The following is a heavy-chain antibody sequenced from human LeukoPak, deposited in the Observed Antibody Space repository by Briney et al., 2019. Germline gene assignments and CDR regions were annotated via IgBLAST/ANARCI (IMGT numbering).Heavy chain of an antibody. Sequence: SETLSLTCTVSGGSISSGDYYWSWIRQPPGKGLEWIGYIYYSGSTNYNPSLKSRVTISVDTSKNQFSLKLSSVTAADTAVYYCARGSSGWYVDYWGQGTLVTVSS. CDR2: IYYSGST. CDR1: GGSISSGDYY. J-gene: IGHJ4*02. V-gene: IGHV4-30-4*01. CDR3: ARGSSGWYVDY. D-gene: IGHD6-19*01.